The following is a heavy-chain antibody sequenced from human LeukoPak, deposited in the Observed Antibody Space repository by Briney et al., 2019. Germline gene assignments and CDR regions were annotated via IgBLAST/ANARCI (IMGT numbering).Heavy chain of an antibody. V-gene: IGHV1-24*01. CDR3: ATANPTPIAVAGTGLYDYHYYGMDV. CDR1: GYTLTELS. D-gene: IGHD6-19*01. J-gene: IGHJ6*02. CDR2: FDPEDGET. Sequence: GASVKVSCKVSGYTLTELSMHWVRQAPGKGLEWMGGFDPEDGETIYAQKFQGRVTMTEDTSTDTAYIELSSLRSEDTAVYYCATANPTPIAVAGTGLYDYHYYGMDVWGQGTTVTVSS.